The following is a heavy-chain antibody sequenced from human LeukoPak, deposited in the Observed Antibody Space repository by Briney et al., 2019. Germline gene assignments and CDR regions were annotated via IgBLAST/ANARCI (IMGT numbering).Heavy chain of an antibody. CDR3: ATIYSYRGNYYYGMDV. D-gene: IGHD5-18*01. J-gene: IGHJ6*02. Sequence: GGSLRLSCAASGFTFDDYAMHWVRQAPGKGLEWVSGISWNSGSIGYADSVKGRFTISRDNAKNSLYLQMNSLRAEDTALYYCATIYSYRGNYYYGMDVWGQGTTVTVSS. V-gene: IGHV3-9*01. CDR2: ISWNSGSI. CDR1: GFTFDDYA.